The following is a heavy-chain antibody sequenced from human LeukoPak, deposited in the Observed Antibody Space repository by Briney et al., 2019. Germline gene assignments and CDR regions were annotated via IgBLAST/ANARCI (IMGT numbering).Heavy chain of an antibody. CDR2: ISYDGSNK. CDR1: GFTFSSYG. Sequence: GGSLRLSCAASGFTFSSYGMHWVRQAPGKGLEWVAVISYDGSNKYYADSVKGRFTISRDNSKNTLYLQMNSLRAEDTAVYYCARDKLYYYDSSGYSQSPLDYWGQGTLVTVSS. J-gene: IGHJ4*02. V-gene: IGHV3-30*03. CDR3: ARDKLYYYDSSGYSQSPLDY. D-gene: IGHD3-22*01.